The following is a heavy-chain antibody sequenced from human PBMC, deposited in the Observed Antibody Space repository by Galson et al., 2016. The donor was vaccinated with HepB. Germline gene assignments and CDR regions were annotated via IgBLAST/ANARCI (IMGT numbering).Heavy chain of an antibody. Sequence: QSGAEVKKPGESLKISCKASGYSFTVSWIGWVRQMPGKGLELMGIIYPGNSHTIYSPTFQGQVTISADKSITTAYLQWNTLRASDTAMYYCAAQGGTSFDYWGQGTLVTVSS. V-gene: IGHV5-51*01. CDR1: GYSFTVSW. D-gene: IGHD2-2*01. J-gene: IGHJ4*02. CDR2: IYPGNSHT. CDR3: AAQGGTSFDY.